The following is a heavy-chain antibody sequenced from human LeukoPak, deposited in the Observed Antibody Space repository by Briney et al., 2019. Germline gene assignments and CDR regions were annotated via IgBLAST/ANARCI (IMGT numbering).Heavy chain of an antibody. V-gene: IGHV1-8*03. CDR3: ARDGSDPWGYYYMDV. CDR1: GYTFTSYD. J-gene: IGHJ6*03. Sequence: ASVKVSCKASGYTFTSYDINWVRQATGQGLEWMGWMNPNSGNTGYAQKFQGRVTITRNTSISTAYMELSSLRSEDTAVYYCARDGSDPWGYYYMDVWGKGTTVTVSS. D-gene: IGHD3-16*01. CDR2: MNPNSGNT.